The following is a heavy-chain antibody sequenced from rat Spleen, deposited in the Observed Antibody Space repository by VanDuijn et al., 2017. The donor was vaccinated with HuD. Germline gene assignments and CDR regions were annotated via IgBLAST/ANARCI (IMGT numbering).Heavy chain of an antibody. J-gene: IGHJ4*01. CDR1: GFSLTNYH. V-gene: IGHV2-43*01. Sequence: QVQLKESGPGLVQPSQTLSLTCTVSGFSLTNYHVSWVRQPPGKGLEWMGVIWTGGSTAYNSSFKSRLSVSRDISKSQVFLKMNSLQTEDTATYYCASPGIPTVMDAWGQGASVTVSS. CDR2: IWTGGST. CDR3: ASPGIPTVMDA. D-gene: IGHD1-4*01.